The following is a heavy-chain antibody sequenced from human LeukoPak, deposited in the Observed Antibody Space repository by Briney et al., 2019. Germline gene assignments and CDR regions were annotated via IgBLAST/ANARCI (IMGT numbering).Heavy chain of an antibody. J-gene: IGHJ6*02. CDR2: IYYSGST. CDR3: ARERGYYGMDV. Sequence: SETLSLTCTVSGDSFSGGSSYWSWIRQPPGKGLEWIGYIYYSGSTYYNPSLKSRVTISVDTSKNQFSLKLSSVTAADTAVYYCARERGYYGMDVWGQGTTVTVSS. CDR1: GDSFSGGSSY. V-gene: IGHV4-30-4*08. D-gene: IGHD3-10*01.